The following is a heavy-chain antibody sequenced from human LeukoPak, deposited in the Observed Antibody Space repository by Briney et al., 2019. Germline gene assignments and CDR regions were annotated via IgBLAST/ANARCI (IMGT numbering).Heavy chain of an antibody. D-gene: IGHD3-10*01. Sequence: GGSLRLSCAASGFTVSSNYMSWVRQAPGKGLEWVSIIYSGGSTYYADSVKGRFTISRDNSKSTLYLQMNSLRAEDTAVYYCARVIAARERAWFGELRLYYYYYMDVWGKGTTVTISS. J-gene: IGHJ6*03. CDR2: IYSGGST. CDR3: ARVIAARERAWFGELRLYYYYYMDV. CDR1: GFTVSSNY. V-gene: IGHV3-66*01.